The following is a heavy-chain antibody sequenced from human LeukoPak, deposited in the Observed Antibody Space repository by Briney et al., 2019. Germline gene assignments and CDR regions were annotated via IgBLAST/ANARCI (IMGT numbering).Heavy chain of an antibody. CDR3: ARSIVGATPIDY. V-gene: IGHV1-2*02. Sequence: ASVKVSCTASGYTFTVYYMHWVRQAPGQGLEWMGWINPNSGGTNYAQKFQGRVTMTRDTSISTAYMELSRLRSDDTAVYYCARSIVGATPIDYWGQGTLVTVSS. J-gene: IGHJ4*02. CDR1: GYTFTVYY. CDR2: INPNSGGT. D-gene: IGHD1-26*01.